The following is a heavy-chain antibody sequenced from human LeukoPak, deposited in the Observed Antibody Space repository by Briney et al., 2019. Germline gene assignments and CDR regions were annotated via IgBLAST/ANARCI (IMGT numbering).Heavy chain of an antibody. CDR2: IKQDGSEK. Sequence: PGGSLRLSCAASGFTFSSYWMSWVRQAPGKGLEWVANIKQDGSEKYYVDSVKGRFTISRDNAKNSLFLQMNSLRAEDTAVYYCARINSGRHLGDAFDTWGQGTTVTVSS. CDR3: ARINSGRHLGDAFDT. J-gene: IGHJ3*02. D-gene: IGHD1-26*01. CDR1: GFTFSSYW. V-gene: IGHV3-7*01.